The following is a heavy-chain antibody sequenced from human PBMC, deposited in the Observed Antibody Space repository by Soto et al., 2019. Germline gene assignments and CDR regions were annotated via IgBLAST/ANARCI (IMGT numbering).Heavy chain of an antibody. CDR1: GGTFSTYT. V-gene: IGHV1-69*08. CDR2: IIPIIGII. D-gene: IGHD3-22*01. J-gene: IGHJ5*02. CDR3: AGDPDSHYNDSHASSYP. Sequence: QVQLVQSGAEVKKPGSSVKVSCKASGGTFSTYTITWVRQAPGQVLEWMGRIIPIIGIINYAQKFQGRVTITADNFTGTAYLELTRLRSDDTAVYYCAGDPDSHYNDSHASSYPWGQGTLVTVA.